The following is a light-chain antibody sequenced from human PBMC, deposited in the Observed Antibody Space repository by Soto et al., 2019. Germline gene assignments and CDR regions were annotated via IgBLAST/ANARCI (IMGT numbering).Light chain of an antibody. CDR1: QSISSW. J-gene: IGKJ1*01. V-gene: IGKV1-5*01. CDR3: QQYNSYSTWT. Sequence: DIQMTQSPSTLSASVGDRVTITCRASQSISSWLAWYQQKPGKAPKLLIYDASSLESGVPSRFSGSGSGTEFTLTISSLQPDDFATYYCQQYNSYSTWTFCQGTKVDIK. CDR2: DAS.